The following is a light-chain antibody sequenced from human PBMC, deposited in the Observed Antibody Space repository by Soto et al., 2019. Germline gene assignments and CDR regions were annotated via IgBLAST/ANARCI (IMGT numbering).Light chain of an antibody. CDR1: QSVDIY. CDR3: QRHKYSPPLT. V-gene: IGKV3-11*01. CDR2: DAS. J-gene: IGKJ4*01. Sequence: EIVLTQSPVTLALSPGERATLSCRTSQSVDIYVAWYQQKPGQAPRLLIYDASHRATGIPARFSGSGSGTDFTLTISSLEPEDLAVYYCQRHKYSPPLTFGGGTIVEIK.